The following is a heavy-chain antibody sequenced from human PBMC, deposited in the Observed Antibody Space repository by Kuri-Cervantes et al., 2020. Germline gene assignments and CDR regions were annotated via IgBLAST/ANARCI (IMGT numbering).Heavy chain of an antibody. Sequence: GSLRLSCAIYGGSFSGYYWSWIRQPPGKGLEWIGYIYYSGSTNYNPSLKSRVTISVDTSKNQFSLKLSSVTAADTAVYYCASLFGELLYGWFDPWGQGTLVTVSS. CDR2: IYYSGST. CDR3: ASLFGELLYGWFDP. D-gene: IGHD3-10*02. J-gene: IGHJ5*02. CDR1: GGSFSGYY. V-gene: IGHV4-59*12.